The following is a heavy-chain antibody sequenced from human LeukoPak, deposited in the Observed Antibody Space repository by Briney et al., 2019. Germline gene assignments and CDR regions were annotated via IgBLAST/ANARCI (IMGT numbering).Heavy chain of an antibody. V-gene: IGHV4-59*01. CDR2: ISYSGST. CDR3: VRGYQLLPDAFDI. D-gene: IGHD2-2*01. J-gene: IGHJ3*02. CDR1: GGSISTYS. Sequence: ASETLSLTCTVSGGSISTYSWIYIRQPPGKGLEWIGNISYSGSTNYKPSLKSRVTISLDTSKNQFSLKLSSVTAADTAVYYYVRGYQLLPDAFDIWGQGKMVTVSS.